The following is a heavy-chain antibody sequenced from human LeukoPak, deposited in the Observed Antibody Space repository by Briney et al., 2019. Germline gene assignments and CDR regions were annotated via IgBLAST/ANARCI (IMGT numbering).Heavy chain of an antibody. D-gene: IGHD3-22*01. CDR1: GYTFTSYY. J-gene: IGHJ4*02. CDR3: ARDPGSYDSSGYSDY. Sequence: ASVKVPCKASGYTFTSYYIHWVRQAPGQGLEWMVIINPSDGSTSYAQKFQGRVTMTRDTSTNTVYMELSSLRSDDTAVYYCARDPGSYDSSGYSDYWGQGTLVTVSS. V-gene: IGHV1-46*01. CDR2: INPSDGST.